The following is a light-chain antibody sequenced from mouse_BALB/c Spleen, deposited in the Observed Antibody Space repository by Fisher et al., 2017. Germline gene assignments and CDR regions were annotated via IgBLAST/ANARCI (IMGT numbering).Light chain of an antibody. CDR3: HQYHRSPLT. CDR2: GTS. V-gene: IGKV4-74*01. Sequence: IVLTQTTAIMSASPGEKVTLTCSASSSVSSSYLHWYQQKSGISPKPWIYGTSNLASGVPGRFSGSGSGNSYSLTISSMEAEDAATYYCHQYHRSPLTFGAGTKLELK. J-gene: IGKJ5*01. CDR1: SSVSSSY.